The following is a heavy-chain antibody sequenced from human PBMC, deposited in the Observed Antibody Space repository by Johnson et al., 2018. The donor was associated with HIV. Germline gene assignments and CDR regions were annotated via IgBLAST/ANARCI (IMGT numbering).Heavy chain of an antibody. Sequence: AAGGVTVSRNYMSWVRQAPGRGLEWVANIKQDGSEKYYVDSVKGRFTISRDNAKNSLYLQMNSLRAEDTAVYYCARGRIYGAFAFDIWGQGTMVTVSS. D-gene: IGHD3-10*01. CDR1: GVTVSRNY. J-gene: IGHJ3*02. CDR2: IKQDGSEK. V-gene: IGHV3-7*05. CDR3: ARGRIYGAFAFDI.